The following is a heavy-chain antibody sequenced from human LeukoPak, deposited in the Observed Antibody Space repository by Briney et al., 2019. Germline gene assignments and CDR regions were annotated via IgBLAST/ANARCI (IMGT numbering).Heavy chain of an antibody. D-gene: IGHD5-12*01. J-gene: IGHJ4*02. CDR1: GFTFSSYA. CDR3: ARGPLDSGYTYFDY. Sequence: KPGGSLRLSCAASGFTFSSYAMSWVRQAPGKGLEWIGYFSYSGSTNYNPSLKSRVTISVDTSKNQFSLKLSSVTAADTAVYYCARGPLDSGYTYFDYWGQGTLVSVAS. CDR2: FSYSGST. V-gene: IGHV4-59*01.